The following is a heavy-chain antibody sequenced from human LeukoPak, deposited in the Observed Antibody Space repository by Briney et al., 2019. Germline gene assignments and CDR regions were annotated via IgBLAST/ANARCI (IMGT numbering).Heavy chain of an antibody. CDR3: ARDSSSWYAFDI. D-gene: IGHD6-13*01. J-gene: IGHJ3*02. CDR1: GGSISSYY. Sequence: PSETLSLTCTVSGGSISSYYWSWIRQHPGKGLEWIGYIYYSGSTYYNPSLKSRVTISVDTSKNQFSLKLSSVTAADTAVYYCARDSSSWYAFDIWGQGTMVTVSS. CDR2: IYYSGST. V-gene: IGHV4-59*06.